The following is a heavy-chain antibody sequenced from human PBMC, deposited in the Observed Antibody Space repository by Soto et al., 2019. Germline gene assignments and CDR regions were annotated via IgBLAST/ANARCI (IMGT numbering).Heavy chain of an antibody. CDR2: IKQDGSEK. CDR1: GFTFSSYW. J-gene: IGHJ4*02. V-gene: IGHV3-7*01. D-gene: IGHD3-3*01. CDR3: ARDFRYYDFWSGYSMGDFDY. Sequence: GGSLRLSCAASGFTFSSYWMSWVRQAPGKGLEWVANIKQDGSEKYYVDSVKGRFTISRDNAKNSLYLQMNSLRAEDTAVYYCARDFRYYDFWSGYSMGDFDYWGQGTLVTVSS.